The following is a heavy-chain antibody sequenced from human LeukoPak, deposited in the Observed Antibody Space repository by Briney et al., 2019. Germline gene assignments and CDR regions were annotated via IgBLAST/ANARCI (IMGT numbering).Heavy chain of an antibody. J-gene: IGHJ6*04. CDR3: ARDIQSPGWPPYYYYGMDV. V-gene: IGHV3-30*04. CDR1: GFTFSSYA. CDR2: ISYDGSNK. D-gene: IGHD6-19*01. Sequence: PGGSLRLSCAASGFTFSSYAMHWVRQAPGKGLEWVAVISYDGSNKYYADSVKGRFTISRDNSKNTLYLQMNSLRAEDTAVYYCARDIQSPGWPPYYYYGMDVWGKGTTVTVSS.